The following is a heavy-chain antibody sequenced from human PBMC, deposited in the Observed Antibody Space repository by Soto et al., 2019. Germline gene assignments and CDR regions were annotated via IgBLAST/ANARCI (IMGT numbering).Heavy chain of an antibody. CDR3: AREPYGAYCTGDCRSDAFDI. CDR2: IDYSGST. J-gene: IGHJ3*02. CDR1: GGSISSYH. V-gene: IGHV4-59*01. D-gene: IGHD2-21*02. Sequence: SETLSLTCTVSGGSISSYHWSWIRQPPGKGLEWIGDIDYSGSTNYNPSLKSRVSISVDTSTNQFSLKLTSVTAADTAVYYCAREPYGAYCTGDCRSDAFDIRGQGTMVTVS.